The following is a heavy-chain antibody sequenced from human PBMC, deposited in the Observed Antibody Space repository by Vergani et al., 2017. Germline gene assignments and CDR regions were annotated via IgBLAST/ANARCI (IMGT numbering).Heavy chain of an antibody. CDR3: ARGRARGYSSYERYYYGMDV. J-gene: IGHJ6*02. V-gene: IGHV4-34*01. D-gene: IGHD5-12*01. Sequence: QVQLQQWGAGLLKPSETLSLTCAVYGGSFSGYYWSWIRQPPGKGLEWIGEINHSGSTNYNPSLKSRVTISVDTSKNQFSLKLSSVTAADTAVYYCARGRARGYSSYERYYYGMDVWGQGTTVTVSS. CDR1: GGSFSGYY. CDR2: INHSGST.